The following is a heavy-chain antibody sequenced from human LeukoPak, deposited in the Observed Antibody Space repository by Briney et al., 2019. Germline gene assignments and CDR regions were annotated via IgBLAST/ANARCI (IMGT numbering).Heavy chain of an antibody. J-gene: IGHJ4*02. CDR1: GFTFSSYA. CDR3: AKRAYEDRGYVDY. Sequence: GGSLRLSCAASGFTFSSYAMGWVRRAPGKGLEWVSTISGSAGTTYHADSVKGRFTISRDNSKNTLSLQMNSLRAEDTAVYYCAKRAYEDRGYVDYWGQGTLVTVSS. V-gene: IGHV3-23*01. CDR2: ISGSAGTT. D-gene: IGHD3-22*01.